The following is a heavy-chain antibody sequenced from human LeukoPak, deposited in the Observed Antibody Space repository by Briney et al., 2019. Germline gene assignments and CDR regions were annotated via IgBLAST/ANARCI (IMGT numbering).Heavy chain of an antibody. CDR2: IRSKAYGGTT. CDR3: TRGGYYDSSGYPYFDY. Sequence: GRSLRLSCTTSGFTFGDYAMSWFRQAPGKGLEWVGFIRSKAYGGTTEYAASVKGRFTISRDDSKSIAYLQVTSLKTEDTAVYYCTRGGYYDSSGYPYFDYWGQGTLVTVSS. D-gene: IGHD3-22*01. V-gene: IGHV3-49*03. J-gene: IGHJ4*02. CDR1: GFTFGDYA.